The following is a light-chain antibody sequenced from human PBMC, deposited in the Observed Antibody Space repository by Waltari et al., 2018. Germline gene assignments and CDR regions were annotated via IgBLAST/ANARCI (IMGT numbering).Light chain of an antibody. Sequence: EIVMTTSPPSLPAASVEPSAISCSSSRSLLDNNGYNYLDWYLQTPEQSQQILIYLGSNRASGVPDRFSGSGSGTDFTLKISRVEAEDAGVYYCTEALQSVTFGQGTRLEIK. V-gene: IGKV2-28*01. J-gene: IGKJ5*01. CDR3: TEALQSVT. CDR1: RSLLDNNGYNY. CDR2: LGS.